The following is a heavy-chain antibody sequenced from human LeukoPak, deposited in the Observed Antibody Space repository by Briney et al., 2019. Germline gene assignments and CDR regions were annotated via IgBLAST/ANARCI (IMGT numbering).Heavy chain of an antibody. CDR1: GFSFSDWW. CDR2: TKPDGSEK. Sequence: GGSLRLSCAASGFSFSDWWLTWVRQAPGRGLEWVANTKPDGSEKNYVDSLKGRFTISRDNAKNSPSLQMNSLRVEDTAVYYCARGGKWFDLWGQGTLVTVSS. J-gene: IGHJ5*02. V-gene: IGHV3-7*01. CDR3: ARGGKWFDL. D-gene: IGHD3-10*01.